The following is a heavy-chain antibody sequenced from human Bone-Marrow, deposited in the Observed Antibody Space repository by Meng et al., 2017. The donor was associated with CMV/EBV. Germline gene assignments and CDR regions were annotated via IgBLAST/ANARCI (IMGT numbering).Heavy chain of an antibody. V-gene: IGHV4-59*01. Sequence: SETLSLTCTVSGGSISSYYWSWIRQPPGKGLEWIGYIYYSGSTNYNPSLKSRVTISVDTSKNQFSLKLSSVTAADTAVYYCAGSYYDFWSGYSAADYYYYYGMDVWGQGTTVPSP. CDR1: GGSISSYY. CDR2: IYYSGST. D-gene: IGHD3-3*01. CDR3: AGSYYDFWSGYSAADYYYYYGMDV. J-gene: IGHJ6*02.